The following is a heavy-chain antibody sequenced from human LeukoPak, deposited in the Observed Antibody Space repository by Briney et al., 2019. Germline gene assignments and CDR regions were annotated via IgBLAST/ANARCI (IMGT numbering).Heavy chain of an antibody. CDR1: GFTFSSYS. V-gene: IGHV3-48*01. CDR2: ISSSSSTI. Sequence: SGGSLRLSCAASGFTFSSYSMNWVRQAPGKGLEWVSYISSSSSTIYYADSVRGRFTISRDNAKNSLYLQMNSLRAEDTAVYYCAASNRGYDPPGGYWGQGTLVTVSP. D-gene: IGHD5-12*01. CDR3: AASNRGYDPPGGY. J-gene: IGHJ4*02.